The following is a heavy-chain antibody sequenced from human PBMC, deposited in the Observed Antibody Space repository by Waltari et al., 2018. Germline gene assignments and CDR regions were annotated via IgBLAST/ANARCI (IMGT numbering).Heavy chain of an antibody. J-gene: IGHJ5*02. CDR2: ISSSSSTI. V-gene: IGHV3-48*01. Sequence: EVQLVESGGGLVQPGGSLRLSCAASGFTFSSYSMNWVRQAPGKGVEWVSYISSSSSTIYYADSVKGRFTISRDNAKNSLYLQMNSLRAEDTAVYYCASYGSGRFDPWGQGTLVTVSS. D-gene: IGHD3-10*01. CDR1: GFTFSSYS. CDR3: ASYGSGRFDP.